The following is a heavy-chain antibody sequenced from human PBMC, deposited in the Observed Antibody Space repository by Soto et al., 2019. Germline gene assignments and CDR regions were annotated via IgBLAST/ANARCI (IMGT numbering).Heavy chain of an antibody. D-gene: IGHD3-3*01. CDR3: ARDFWSGHWFDP. V-gene: IGHV4-34*01. Sequence: SETLSLTCAVYGGSFSGYYWSWIRQPPGKGLEWIGEINHSGSTNYNPSLKSRVTISVDTSKNQFSLKLSSVSAADTAVYYCARDFWSGHWFDPWGQGTLVTVSS. CDR2: INHSGST. CDR1: GGSFSGYY. J-gene: IGHJ5*02.